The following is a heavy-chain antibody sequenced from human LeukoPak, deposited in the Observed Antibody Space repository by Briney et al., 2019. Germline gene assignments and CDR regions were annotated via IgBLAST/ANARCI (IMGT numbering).Heavy chain of an antibody. J-gene: IGHJ5*02. CDR2: ISGSGGST. Sequence: GGSLRLSCAASGFTFSSYAMSWVRQAPGKGLEWVSAISGSGGSTYYADSVKGRFTISRDNSKNTLYLQMNSLRAEDTAVYYCAKDVEREYSSFLIDPWGQGTLVTVSS. CDR3: AKDVEREYSSFLIDP. D-gene: IGHD6-6*01. V-gene: IGHV3-23*01. CDR1: GFTFSSYA.